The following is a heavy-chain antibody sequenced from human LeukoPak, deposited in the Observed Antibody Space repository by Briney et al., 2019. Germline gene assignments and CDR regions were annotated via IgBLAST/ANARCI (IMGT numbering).Heavy chain of an antibody. CDR3: ARSRAVDSSSWYGGIDAFDI. V-gene: IGHV4-59*01. Sequence: SETLSLTCTVSGGSISSYYWSWIRQPPGKGLEWIGYIYYSGSTNYNPSLKSRVTISVDTSKNQFSLKLSSVTAADTAVYYCARSRAVDSSSWYGGIDAFDIWGQGTMVTVSS. CDR1: GGSISSYY. D-gene: IGHD6-13*01. J-gene: IGHJ3*02. CDR2: IYYSGST.